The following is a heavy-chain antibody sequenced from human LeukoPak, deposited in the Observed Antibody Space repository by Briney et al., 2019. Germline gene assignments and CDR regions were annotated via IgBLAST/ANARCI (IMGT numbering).Heavy chain of an antibody. D-gene: IGHD1-26*01. J-gene: IGHJ4*02. CDR3: ARAVGARTHYYFDY. CDR1: GFTFRDYY. V-gene: IGHV3-11*01. CDR2: ISSSGSTI. Sequence: AGGSLRLSCAASGFTFRDYYMSWIRQAPGKGLEWVSYISSSGSTIYYADSVKGRFTISRDNAKNSLYLQMNSLRAEDTAVYYCARAVGARTHYYFDYWGQGILVTVSS.